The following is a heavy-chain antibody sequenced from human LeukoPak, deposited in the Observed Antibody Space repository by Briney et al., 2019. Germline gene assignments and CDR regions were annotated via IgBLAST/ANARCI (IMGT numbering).Heavy chain of an antibody. D-gene: IGHD6-19*01. Sequence: SETLSLTCTVSGGSISSSSYYWGWIRQPPGKGLEWIGSIYYSGSTYYNPSLKSRVTISVDTSKNQFSLKLSSVAAADTAVYYCARDLSGWYGGCFDYWGQGTLVTVSS. V-gene: IGHV4-39*07. CDR2: IYYSGST. CDR3: ARDLSGWYGGCFDY. CDR1: GGSISSSSYY. J-gene: IGHJ4*02.